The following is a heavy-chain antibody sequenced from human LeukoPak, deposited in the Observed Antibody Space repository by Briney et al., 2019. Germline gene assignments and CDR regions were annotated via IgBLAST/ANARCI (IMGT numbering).Heavy chain of an antibody. D-gene: IGHD6-19*01. CDR2: IKSKTDGGTT. CDR1: GFTFNNAW. V-gene: IGHV3-15*01. J-gene: IGHJ4*02. Sequence: KPGGSLRLSCAASGFTFNNAWMTWVRQAPGKGLEWVGRIKSKTDGGTTDYAAPVKGRFTISRDDSKNTLYLQMNSLRAEDTAVYYCAKLKSFSSGCLDFWGQGTLVTVSS. CDR3: AKLKSFSSGCLDF.